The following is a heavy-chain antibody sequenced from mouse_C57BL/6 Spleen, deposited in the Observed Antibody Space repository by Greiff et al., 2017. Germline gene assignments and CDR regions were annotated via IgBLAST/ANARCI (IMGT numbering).Heavy chain of an antibody. J-gene: IGHJ2*01. CDR1: GYTFTSYW. V-gene: IGHV1-69*01. Sequence: VQLQQSGAELVMPGASVKLSCKASGYTFTSYWMHWVKQRPGQGLEWIGEIDPSDSYTNYNQKFKGKSTLTVDKSSSTAYMQLSSLTSEDSAVYYCARRDYEDYFDYWGQGTTLTVSS. CDR2: IDPSDSYT. CDR3: ARRDYEDYFDY. D-gene: IGHD2-4*01.